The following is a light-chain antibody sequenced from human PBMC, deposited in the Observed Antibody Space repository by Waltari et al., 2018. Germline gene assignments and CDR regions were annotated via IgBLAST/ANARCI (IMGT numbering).Light chain of an antibody. CDR1: QTFLHSSNSKDS. CDR3: QQYYTPPYT. CDR2: WAS. J-gene: IGKJ2*01. V-gene: IGKV4-1*01. Sequence: DIVMTQSPDSLAVSLGERATINFKSSQTFLHSSNSKDSLGWYQQKPGQPPKLLIYWASTRESGVPDRFTGSGSGTDFTLTINSLQAEDVAVYYCQQYYTPPYTFGQGTKLEIK.